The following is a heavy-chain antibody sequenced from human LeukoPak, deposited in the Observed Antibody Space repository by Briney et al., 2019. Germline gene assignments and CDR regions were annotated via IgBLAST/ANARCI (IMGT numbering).Heavy chain of an antibody. V-gene: IGHV3-23*01. Sequence: PGGSLRLSCAASGFTFSSYAMSWVRQAPGKGLEWVSAISGSGGSTYYADSVKGRFTISRDNSKNTLYLQMNSLRAEDTAVYYCARDSSGYYVGDDYWGQGTLVTVSS. CDR1: GFTFSSYA. D-gene: IGHD3-22*01. CDR2: ISGSGGST. J-gene: IGHJ4*02. CDR3: ARDSSGYYVGDDY.